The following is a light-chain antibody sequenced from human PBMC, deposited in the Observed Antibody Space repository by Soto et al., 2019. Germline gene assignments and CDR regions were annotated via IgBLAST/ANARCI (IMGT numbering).Light chain of an antibody. V-gene: IGKV1-39*01. J-gene: IGKJ5*01. CDR1: QSISSY. CDR3: QQSYSTLFT. CDR2: AAS. Sequence: DIQMTQSPSSLSASVGDRVTITCRASQSISSYLNWYQQKPGKAPKLLIYAASSLQSGVPSRFSGSGSGTDFTLTISSLQPEDFATYYCQQSYSTLFTFGQGTRL.